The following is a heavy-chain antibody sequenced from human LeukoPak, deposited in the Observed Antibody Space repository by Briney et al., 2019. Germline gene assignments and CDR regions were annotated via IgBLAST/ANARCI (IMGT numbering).Heavy chain of an antibody. CDR3: ARLGWAVAGRLEFEY. J-gene: IGHJ4*02. Sequence: GGSLRLSCAASGFTFSSYSMNWVRQAPGKGLEWVSSISSGSSYIYYADSVKGRFTISRDNAKNSLYLQMNSLRAEDTAVYYCARLGWAVAGRLEFEYWGQGTLVTVSS. V-gene: IGHV3-21*01. D-gene: IGHD6-19*01. CDR2: ISSGSSYI. CDR1: GFTFSSYS.